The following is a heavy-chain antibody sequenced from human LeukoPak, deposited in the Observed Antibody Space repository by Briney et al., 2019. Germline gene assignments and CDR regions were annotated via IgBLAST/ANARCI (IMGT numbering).Heavy chain of an antibody. Sequence: SETLSLTCAVYGGSFSGYYWSWIRQPPGKGLEWIGEINHSGSTNYNPSLKSRVTISVDTSKNQFSLKLSSVTAADTAVYYCASTRGYSYGNWFDPWGQGTLATVSS. J-gene: IGHJ5*02. CDR1: GGSFSGYY. V-gene: IGHV4-34*01. CDR3: ASTRGYSYGNWFDP. CDR2: INHSGST. D-gene: IGHD5-18*01.